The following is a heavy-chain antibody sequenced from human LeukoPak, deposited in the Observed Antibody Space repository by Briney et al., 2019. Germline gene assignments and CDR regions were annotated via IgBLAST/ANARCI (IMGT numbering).Heavy chain of an antibody. J-gene: IGHJ6*02. CDR3: ARGTVVPAATYYYGMDV. CDR1: GYTFTSYY. Sequence: ASVKVSCKASGYTFTSYYMHWVRQAPGQGLEWMGIINPSGGSTSYAQKFQGRVTMTRDTSTSTVYMELSSLRSEDTAVYYCARGTVVPAATYYYGMDVWGQGTTVTVSS. CDR2: INPSGGST. V-gene: IGHV1-46*01. D-gene: IGHD2-2*01.